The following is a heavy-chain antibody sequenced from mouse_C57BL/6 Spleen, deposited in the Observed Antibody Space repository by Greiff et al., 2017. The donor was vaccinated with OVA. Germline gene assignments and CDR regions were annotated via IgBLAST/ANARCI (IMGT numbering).Heavy chain of an antibody. Sequence: VQLQQSGAELVRPGTSVKVSCKASGYAFTNYLIEWVKQRPGQGLEWIGVINPGSGGTNYNEKFKGKATLTADKSSSTAYLQLSSLTSEDSAVYFCASDGPFAYWGQGTLVTVSA. CDR1: GYAFTNYL. CDR2: INPGSGGT. D-gene: IGHD2-3*01. CDR3: ASDGPFAY. V-gene: IGHV1-54*01. J-gene: IGHJ3*01.